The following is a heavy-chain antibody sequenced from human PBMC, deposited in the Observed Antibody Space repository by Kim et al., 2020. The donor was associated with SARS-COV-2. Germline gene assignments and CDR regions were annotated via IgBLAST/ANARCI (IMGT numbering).Heavy chain of an antibody. Sequence: ASVKVSCKASGYTFTSYYMHWVRQAPGQGLEWMGIINPSGGSTSYAQKFQGRVTMTRDTSTSTVYMELSSLRSEDTAVYYCARVLVGGAARWVYFDYWGQGTLVTVSS. CDR1: GYTFTSYY. J-gene: IGHJ4*02. V-gene: IGHV1-46*01. CDR2: INPSGGST. D-gene: IGHD6-6*01. CDR3: ARVLVGGAARWVYFDY.